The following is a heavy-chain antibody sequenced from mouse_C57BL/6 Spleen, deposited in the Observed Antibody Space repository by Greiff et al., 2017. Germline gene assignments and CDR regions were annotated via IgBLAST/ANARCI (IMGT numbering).Heavy chain of an antibody. CDR2: IDPSDSYT. D-gene: IGHD1-1*01. J-gene: IGHJ4*01. Sequence: VQLQQPGAELVMPGASVKLSCKASGYTFTSYWMHWVKQRPGQGLEWIGEIDPSDSYTNYNQKFKGKSTLTVDKSSSTAYMQLSSLTSEDSAVYYCARFPYSYGSSLAYYAMDYWGQGTSVTVSS. CDR3: ARFPYSYGSSLAYYAMDY. CDR1: GYTFTSYW. V-gene: IGHV1-69*01.